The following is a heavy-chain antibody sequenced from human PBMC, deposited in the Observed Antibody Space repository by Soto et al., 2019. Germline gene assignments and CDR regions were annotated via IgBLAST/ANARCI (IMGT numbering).Heavy chain of an antibody. CDR3: AMGLYTSSEVLLF. CDR2: INRNSGDT. J-gene: IGHJ4*02. D-gene: IGHD6-6*01. Sequence: QVQLVQSGAEMKKPGASVKVSCKASGYIFTGYYIYWVRQAPGQGLEWMGWINRNSGDTNYAQKFQGWVTMTWTTSINTCYMEMNRFKSDDTDVYDCAMGLYTSSEVLLFWGQRTRVTGS. V-gene: IGHV1-2*04. CDR1: GYIFTGYY.